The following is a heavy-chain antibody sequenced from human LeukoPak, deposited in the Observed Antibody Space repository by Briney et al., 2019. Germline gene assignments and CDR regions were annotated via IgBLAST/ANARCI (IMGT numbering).Heavy chain of an antibody. J-gene: IGHJ2*01. CDR1: GFAVSSRA. Sequence: GGSLRLSCAASGFAVSSRAMSWVRQAPGKRLEWLASITNNAGKTYYADSVRGRFTISRDNSKNTLYLQMNSLRAEDTAVYYCARGIAAAGNWYFDLWGRGTLVTVSS. D-gene: IGHD6-13*01. CDR2: ITNNAGKT. V-gene: IGHV3-23*05. CDR3: ARGIAAAGNWYFDL.